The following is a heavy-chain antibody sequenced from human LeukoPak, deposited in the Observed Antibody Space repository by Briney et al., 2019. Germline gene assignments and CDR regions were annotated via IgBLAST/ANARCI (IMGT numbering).Heavy chain of an antibody. V-gene: IGHV4-30-2*01. CDR3: ARGRVDTAMGDY. CDR1: GGSISSGGYS. Sequence: PSETLSLTCAVSGGSISSGGYSWSWIRQPPGKGLEWIGYIYHSGSTFYNPSLESRVTISLDRSKNQFSLKPRSVTAADTAVYYCARGRVDTAMGDYWGQGTLVTVSS. CDR2: IYHSGST. J-gene: IGHJ4*02. D-gene: IGHD5-18*01.